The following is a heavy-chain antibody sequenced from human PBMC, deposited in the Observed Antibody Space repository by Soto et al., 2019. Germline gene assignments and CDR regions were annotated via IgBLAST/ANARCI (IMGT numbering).Heavy chain of an antibody. CDR1: GGSISSTNYY. J-gene: IGHJ4*02. D-gene: IGHD3-16*02. CDR2: IYYSGST. CDR3: ASFPYYDYIWGSYRPFEY. Sequence: SETLSLTCTVSGGSISSTNYYWGWTRQPPGKGLEWIGGIYYSGSTYYNPSLKSRVTISVDTSKNQFSLKLISVTAADTAVYYCASFPYYDYIWGSYRPFEYWGQGTLVTVSS. V-gene: IGHV4-39*01.